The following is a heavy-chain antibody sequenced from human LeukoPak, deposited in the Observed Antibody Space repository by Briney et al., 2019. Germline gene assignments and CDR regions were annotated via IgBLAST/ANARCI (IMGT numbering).Heavy chain of an antibody. Sequence: ASVTVSCKSCVYSFPSYYTHWVRQATGQGREGVGWVNLNRGNTSYAHKLQGRVTMTRDKSISTASMELSRLTSDDTAVYYCARDRCSGGSCDPLYYYSIDAWGKGTTVTVSS. D-gene: IGHD2-15*01. CDR2: VNLNRGNT. V-gene: IGHV1-2*02. CDR1: VYSFPSYY. J-gene: IGHJ6*03. CDR3: ARDRCSGGSCDPLYYYSIDA.